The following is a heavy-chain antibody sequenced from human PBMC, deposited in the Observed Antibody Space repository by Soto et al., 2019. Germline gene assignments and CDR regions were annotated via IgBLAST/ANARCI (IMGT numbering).Heavy chain of an antibody. Sequence: ASVKVSCKASGYTFTSYGISWVRQAPGQGLEWMGWISAYNGNTNYAQKLQGRVTMTTDTSTSTAYMELRSLRSDDTAVYYCARERYDSSGNYYYHLFNAFDIWGQGTRVTVS. V-gene: IGHV1-18*01. D-gene: IGHD3-22*01. CDR3: ARERYDSSGNYYYHLFNAFDI. CDR1: GYTFTSYG. CDR2: ISAYNGNT. J-gene: IGHJ3*02.